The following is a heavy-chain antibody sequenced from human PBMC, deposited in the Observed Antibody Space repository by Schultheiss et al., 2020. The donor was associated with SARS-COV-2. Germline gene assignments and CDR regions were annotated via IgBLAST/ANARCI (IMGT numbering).Heavy chain of an antibody. CDR3: ARDSQDYVWGSYRLLYFDY. Sequence: SETLSLTCTVSGGSISSYYWSWIRQPAGKGLEWIGRIYTSGSTNYNPSLKSRVTMSVDTSKNQFSLKLSSVTAADTAVYYCARDSQDYVWGSYRLLYFDYWGQGTLVTVSS. D-gene: IGHD3-16*02. CDR2: IYTSGST. V-gene: IGHV4-4*07. CDR1: GGSISSYY. J-gene: IGHJ4*02.